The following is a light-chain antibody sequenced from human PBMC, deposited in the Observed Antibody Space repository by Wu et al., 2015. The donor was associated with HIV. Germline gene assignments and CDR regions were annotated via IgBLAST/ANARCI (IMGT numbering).Light chain of an antibody. J-gene: IGKJ2*01. CDR3: QQRRYWPLYT. V-gene: IGKV3-11*01. CDR1: QSVASF. Sequence: EIVLTQCPATLSLSPGERATLSCRASQSVASFLAWYQQKPGQAPRLLIYDASNRATGIPARFSGSGSGTDFTLTISSLEPEDFAVYYCQQRRYWPLYTFGQGTKLEIK. CDR2: DAS.